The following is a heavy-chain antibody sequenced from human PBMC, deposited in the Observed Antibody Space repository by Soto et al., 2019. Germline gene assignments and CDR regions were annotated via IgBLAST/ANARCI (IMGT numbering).Heavy chain of an antibody. Sequence: XGSLRLACAASGFTFSTYCMHWVRQAPGTGLVWVSRTCRDGSATDYADSVKGRFTISRDNAKNTLYLQMNSLRVEDTAIYYCVRGTSAWRGMDYWGQGTLVTVSS. CDR1: GFTFSTYC. V-gene: IGHV3-74*01. J-gene: IGHJ4*02. CDR2: TCRDGSAT. D-gene: IGHD6-19*01. CDR3: VRGTSAWRGMDY.